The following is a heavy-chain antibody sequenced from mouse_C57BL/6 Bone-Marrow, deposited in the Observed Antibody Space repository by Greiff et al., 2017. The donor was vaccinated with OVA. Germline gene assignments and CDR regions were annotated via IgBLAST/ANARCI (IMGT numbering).Heavy chain of an antibody. V-gene: IGHV14-4*01. CDR2: IDPENGDT. Sequence: EVQLQQSGAELVRPGASVKLSCTASGFTIKDDYMHWVKQRPEQGLEWIGWIDPENGDTEYASKFKGKATITADTSSNTAYLQLSSLTSEDTAVYYCTTTVVATRYFDVWGTGTTVTVSS. D-gene: IGHD1-1*01. CDR1: GFTIKDDY. CDR3: TTTVVATRYFDV. J-gene: IGHJ1*03.